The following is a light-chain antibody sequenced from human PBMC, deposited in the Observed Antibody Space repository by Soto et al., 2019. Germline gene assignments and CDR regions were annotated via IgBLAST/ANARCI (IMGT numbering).Light chain of an antibody. CDR2: EVT. V-gene: IGLV2-8*01. CDR1: SSDVGGYNY. CDR3: SSHAGSNNVV. Sequence: QSVLTQPPSASGSPGQSVTISCTGTSSDVGGYNYVSWYQQHPGKAPKLMIYEVTKRPSGVPDRFSGSKSGNTASLTVSGLQAEDEAVYYCSSHAGSNNVVFGGGTKVTVL. J-gene: IGLJ2*01.